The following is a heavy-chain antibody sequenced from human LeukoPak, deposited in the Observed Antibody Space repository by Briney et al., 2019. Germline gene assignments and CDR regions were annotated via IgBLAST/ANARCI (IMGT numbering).Heavy chain of an antibody. V-gene: IGHV3-21*01. CDR2: ISSSSSYI. Sequence: GGSLRLSCAASGFTFSSYSMNWVRQAPGKGLEWVSSISSSSSYIYYADSVKGRFTISRDNAKNSLYLQMNSLRAEDTAVYYCARKRCCSGGSCHARDFDYWGQGTLVTVSS. D-gene: IGHD2-15*01. CDR1: GFTFSSYS. CDR3: ARKRCCSGGSCHARDFDY. J-gene: IGHJ4*02.